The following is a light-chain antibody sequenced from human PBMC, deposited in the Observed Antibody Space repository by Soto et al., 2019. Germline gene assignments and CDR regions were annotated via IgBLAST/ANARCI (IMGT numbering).Light chain of an antibody. Sequence: IQLTQSPSSLSASVGDRVTITCRASQGISSYLAWYQQKPGKAPKLLIYAASTLQSGVPSRFSGSGSGTDFTLTISSLQPDDFATYYCQRLNSYPRTFGQGTRVDIK. CDR2: AAS. CDR1: QGISSY. J-gene: IGKJ1*01. CDR3: QRLNSYPRT. V-gene: IGKV1-9*01.